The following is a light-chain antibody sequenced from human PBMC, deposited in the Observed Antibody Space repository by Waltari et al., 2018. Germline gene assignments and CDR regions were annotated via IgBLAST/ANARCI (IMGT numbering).Light chain of an antibody. J-gene: IGKJ4*01. Sequence: DIVMTQSPDFLAVSLGERAVINCKSSQNLLYGPNKKNILAWYQQKSGQPPTLIVYWASSRVSGVPDRFSASGSGTDFTLTISILQAEDVAVYYCHQYYSAPLTFGGGTKVEIK. V-gene: IGKV4-1*01. CDR1: QNLLYGPNKKNI. CDR3: HQYYSAPLT. CDR2: WAS.